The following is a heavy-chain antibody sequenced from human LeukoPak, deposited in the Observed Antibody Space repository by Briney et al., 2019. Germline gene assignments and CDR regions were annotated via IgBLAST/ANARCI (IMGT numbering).Heavy chain of an antibody. CDR1: GGSISSYY. J-gene: IGHJ6*03. V-gene: IGHV4-59*12. CDR3: ARGPTRGYDFWSGYETYYYYYYMDV. CDR2: IYYSGST. D-gene: IGHD3-3*01. Sequence: SETLSLTCTVSGGSISSYYWSWIRQPPGKGLEWIGYIYYSGSTNYNPSLKSRVTISVDTSKNQFSLKLSSVTAADTAVYYCARGPTRGYDFWSGYETYYYYYYMDVWGKGTTVTVSS.